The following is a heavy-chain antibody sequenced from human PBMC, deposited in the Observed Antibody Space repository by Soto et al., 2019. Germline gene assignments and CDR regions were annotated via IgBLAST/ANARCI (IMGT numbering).Heavy chain of an antibody. Sequence: GGSLRLSCAVSGFTVSSHYMSWVRQAPGKGLEWVSVIYSGGSTYYADSVKGRFTISRDNSKNTLYLQMNSLRAEDTAVYYCAKWNGYNSHYFDYWGQGTLVTVSS. CDR1: GFTVSSHY. J-gene: IGHJ4*02. D-gene: IGHD5-12*01. V-gene: IGHV3-53*01. CDR3: AKWNGYNSHYFDY. CDR2: IYSGGST.